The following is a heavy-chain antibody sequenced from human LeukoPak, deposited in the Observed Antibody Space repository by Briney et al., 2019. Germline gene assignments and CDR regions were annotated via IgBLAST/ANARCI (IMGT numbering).Heavy chain of an antibody. V-gene: IGHV4-31*02. CDR3: ACVANDTYYQVDY. CDR1: GGSISSGGYY. Sequence: SETLSLTCTVSGGSISSGGYYWSWIRQHSGKGLEWIGYIYYSGSTYYNPSLKSRVTISVDTSKNQFSLKLSSVTAADTAVYYCACVANDTYYQVDYWGQGTLVTVSS. CDR2: IYYSGST. D-gene: IGHD3-22*01. J-gene: IGHJ4*02.